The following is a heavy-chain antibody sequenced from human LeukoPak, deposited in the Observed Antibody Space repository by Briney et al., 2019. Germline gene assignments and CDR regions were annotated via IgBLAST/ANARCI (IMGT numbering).Heavy chain of an antibody. D-gene: IGHD3-16*02. Sequence: SQTLSLTXTVSGGSISSGSYYWSWIWQPAGKGLEWIGRIYTSGSTNYNPSLKSRVTISVDTSKNQFSLKLSSVTAADTAVYYCARGNYVWGSYRHPYYYYYMDVWGKGTTVTVSS. CDR2: IYTSGST. V-gene: IGHV4-61*02. J-gene: IGHJ6*03. CDR3: ARGNYVWGSYRHPYYYYYMDV. CDR1: GGSISSGSYY.